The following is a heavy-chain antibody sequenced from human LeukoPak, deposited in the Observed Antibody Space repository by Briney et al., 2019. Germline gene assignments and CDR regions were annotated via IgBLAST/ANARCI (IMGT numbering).Heavy chain of an antibody. Sequence: PSETLSLTCTVSGGSISSSSYYWGWIRQPPGKGPEWIGSIYYSGSTYYNPSLKSRVTISVDTSKNQFSLKLSSVTAADTAVYYCARGYSSSWYVPRNRVNWFDPWGQGTLVTVSS. CDR2: IYYSGST. J-gene: IGHJ5*02. CDR1: GGSISSSSYY. D-gene: IGHD6-13*01. V-gene: IGHV4-39*07. CDR3: ARGYSSSWYVPRNRVNWFDP.